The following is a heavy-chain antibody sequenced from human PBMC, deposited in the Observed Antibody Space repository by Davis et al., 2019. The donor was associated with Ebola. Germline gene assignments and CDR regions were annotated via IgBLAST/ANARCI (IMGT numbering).Heavy chain of an antibody. D-gene: IGHD3-22*01. V-gene: IGHV3-11*04. CDR1: KFTFNDYY. CDR3: ARDRVTYYYDSSGYGTYYYMDV. Sequence: PGGSLRLSCAASKFTFNDYYMSWIRQAPGKGLEWVSYISGSGTTTYYVDSVKGRFTVSRDNAKNSVHLQMNSLRAEDTAVYYCARDRVTYYYDSSGYGTYYYMDVWGKGTTVTVSS. J-gene: IGHJ6*03. CDR2: ISGSGTTT.